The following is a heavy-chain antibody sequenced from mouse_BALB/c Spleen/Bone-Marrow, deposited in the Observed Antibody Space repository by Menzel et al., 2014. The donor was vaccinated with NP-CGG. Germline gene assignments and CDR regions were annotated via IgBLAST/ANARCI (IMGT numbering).Heavy chain of an antibody. J-gene: IGHJ3*01. CDR2: FHPYNDDT. Sequence: QVQLKESGAELVKPGASVKMSCKAFGYTFTTYPIEWIKQNHGKSLEWIGNFHPYNDDTKYNEKFKGKAKLTVEKSSSTVCLELSRLTSDDSGVYYCTRGGGFAYWGQGTLVTVSA. V-gene: IGHV1-47*01. CDR1: GYTFTTYP. CDR3: TRGGGFAY.